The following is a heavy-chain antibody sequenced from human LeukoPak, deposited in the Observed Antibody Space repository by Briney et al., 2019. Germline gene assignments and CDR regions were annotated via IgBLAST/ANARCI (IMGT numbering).Heavy chain of an antibody. J-gene: IGHJ4*02. CDR3: ARDLGGSITVAGFSGDY. CDR2: MWHDGRNQ. CDR1: GFTFGSYG. D-gene: IGHD6-19*01. V-gene: IGHV3-33*01. Sequence: GGSLRPSCAASGFTFGSYGMHWVRDAPRKGLEWVGVMWHDGRNQDQSDFVKGRFAISRDNSKNTLYLQMNSLRVEDTGGYYCARDLGGSITVAGFSGDYGGKGTLVIV.